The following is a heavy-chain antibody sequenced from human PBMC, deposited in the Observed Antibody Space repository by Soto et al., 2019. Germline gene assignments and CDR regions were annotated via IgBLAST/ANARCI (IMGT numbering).Heavy chain of an antibody. V-gene: IGHV3-48*02. CDR3: ARETQDGVRGAKNWFDP. D-gene: IGHD3-10*01. CDR1: GFTFNTFS. J-gene: IGHJ5*02. CDR2: ISSSSHTI. Sequence: PGGSLRLSCAVSGFTFNTFSMNWVRQAPGGGLEWVSYISSSSHTIYYAGSVKGRFTISRDNAKNSLYLQMNSLRDEDTAMYYCARETQDGVRGAKNWFDPWGQGTLVTVS.